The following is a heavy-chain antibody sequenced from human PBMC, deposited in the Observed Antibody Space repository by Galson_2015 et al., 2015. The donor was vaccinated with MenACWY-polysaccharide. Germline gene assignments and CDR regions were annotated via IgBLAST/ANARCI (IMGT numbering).Heavy chain of an antibody. CDR3: ARTFGAFGY. V-gene: IGHV1-8*01. D-gene: IGHD3-10*01. Sequence: SVKVSCKASGYTFTNYDINWVRQAPGQGLEWMALMNPNSGNSGCAQKFHGRVTLSKDTSINTAYLELSSLRSEDTAMYYCARTFGAFGYWGQGTLVTVSS. CDR2: MNPNSGNS. CDR1: GYTFTNYD. J-gene: IGHJ4*02.